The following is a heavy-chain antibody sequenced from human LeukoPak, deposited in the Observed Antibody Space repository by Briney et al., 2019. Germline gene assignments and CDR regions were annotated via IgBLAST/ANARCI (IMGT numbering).Heavy chain of an antibody. D-gene: IGHD3-10*01. V-gene: IGHV1-8*01. J-gene: IGHJ5*02. CDR1: GYTFTSYD. CDR3: VTMVRGGNWFDP. Sequence: AASVKVSCKASGYTFTSYDINWVRQATGQGLEWMGWMNPNSGNTGYAQKFQGRVTMTRNTSISTAYMELSSLRSEDTAVYYCVTMVRGGNWFDPWGQGTLVTVSS. CDR2: MNPNSGNT.